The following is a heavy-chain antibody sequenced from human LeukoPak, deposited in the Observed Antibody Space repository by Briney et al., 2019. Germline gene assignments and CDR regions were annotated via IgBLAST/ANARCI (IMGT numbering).Heavy chain of an antibody. CDR1: GFTFSSYS. CDR2: ISSSSSYI. J-gene: IGHJ3*02. V-gene: IGHV3-21*01. D-gene: IGHD5/OR15-5a*01. Sequence: GGSLRLSCAASGFTFSSYSMNWVRQAPGKGLEWVSSISSSSSYIYYADSVKGRFTISRDNAKNSLYLQMNSLRAEDTAVYYCARVGASTIDAFDIWGQGTMVTVSS. CDR3: ARVGASTIDAFDI.